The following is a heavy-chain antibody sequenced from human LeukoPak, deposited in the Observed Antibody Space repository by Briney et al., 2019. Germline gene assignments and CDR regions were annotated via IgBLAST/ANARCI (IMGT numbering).Heavy chain of an antibody. CDR3: VRHDGRSGGTMGALDS. CDR1: GFTFSSYSMN. CDR2: IYYSRTT. Sequence: GSLRLSCAASGFTFSSYSMNWVRQSPGKGLEGIGSIYYSRTTYYNPSLNSRVTISVVTSKNQFSLQPNSVTAADTAVYYCVRHDGRSGGTMGALDSWGQGSLVTVSS. J-gene: IGHJ4*02. D-gene: IGHD4-23*01. V-gene: IGHV4-39*01.